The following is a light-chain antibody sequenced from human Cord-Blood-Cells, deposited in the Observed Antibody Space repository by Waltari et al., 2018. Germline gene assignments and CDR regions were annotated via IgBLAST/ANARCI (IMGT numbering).Light chain of an antibody. J-gene: IGKJ5*01. V-gene: IGKV2-28*01. Sequence: DIVMTQSPLSLPVTPGEPASISCRSSQSLLHSNGYNYLDWYLQKPGQSPQLLIYLGSNRSSGVPDRCSGSGSGTDVTLKISRVEAEDVGVDDCMQALQSITFGQGTRLGIK. CDR2: LGS. CDR3: MQALQSIT. CDR1: QSLLHSNGYNY.